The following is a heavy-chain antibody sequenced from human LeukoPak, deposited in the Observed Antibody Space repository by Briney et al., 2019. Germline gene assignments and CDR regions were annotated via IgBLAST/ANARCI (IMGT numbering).Heavy chain of an antibody. CDR2: IKQDGSEK. D-gene: IGHD3-22*01. Sequence: GGSLRLSCAASGFTFSSYWMSWVRQAPGKGLEWVANIKQDGSEKYYVDSVKGRFTISRDNAKNSLYLQMNRLRAEDTAVYYCARAVWDSSGHLFDYWGQGTLVTVSS. J-gene: IGHJ4*02. CDR1: GFTFSSYW. CDR3: ARAVWDSSGHLFDY. V-gene: IGHV3-7*01.